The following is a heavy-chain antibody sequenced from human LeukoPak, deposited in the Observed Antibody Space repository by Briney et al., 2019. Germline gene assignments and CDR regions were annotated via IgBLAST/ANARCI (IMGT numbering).Heavy chain of an antibody. V-gene: IGHV4-59*01. D-gene: IGHD3-22*01. CDR1: GGSISSYY. CDR3: ARERGSGYYYDSSGYYYVFDY. CDR2: IYYSGST. J-gene: IGHJ4*02. Sequence: PSETLSLTCTVSGGSISSYYWSWIRQPPGKGLEWIGYIYYSGSTNYNPSLKSRVTISVDTSKNQFSLKLSSVTAADTAVCYCARERGSGYYYDSSGYYYVFDYWGQGTLVTVSS.